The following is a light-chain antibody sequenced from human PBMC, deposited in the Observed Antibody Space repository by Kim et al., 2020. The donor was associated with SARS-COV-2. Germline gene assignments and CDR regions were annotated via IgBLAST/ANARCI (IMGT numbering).Light chain of an antibody. CDR2: GAS. V-gene: IGKV3-15*01. J-gene: IGKJ4*01. CDR3: QQYSNWPLT. CDR1: QSVSTN. Sequence: EIVMTQSPASLPVSPGARATLSCRASQSVSTNLAWYQQKPGQAPRLLIYGASTRASGIPARFSGSASATEFILTISSLQSEDFAVYYCQQYSNWPLTFGGGTKLEI.